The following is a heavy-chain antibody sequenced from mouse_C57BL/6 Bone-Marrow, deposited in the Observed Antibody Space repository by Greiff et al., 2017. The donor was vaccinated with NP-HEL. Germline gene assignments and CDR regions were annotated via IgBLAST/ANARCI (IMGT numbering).Heavy chain of an antibody. D-gene: IGHD1-1*01. Sequence: VQLQQPGAELVKPGASVKLSCKASGYTFTSYWMHWVKQRPGQGLEWIGMIHPNSGSTNYNEKFKSKATLTVDKSSSSAYMQLSSLTSEDSAVYYCARRDYYGSSYWGQGTTLTVSS. CDR2: IHPNSGST. CDR3: ARRDYYGSSY. J-gene: IGHJ2*01. V-gene: IGHV1-64*01. CDR1: GYTFTSYW.